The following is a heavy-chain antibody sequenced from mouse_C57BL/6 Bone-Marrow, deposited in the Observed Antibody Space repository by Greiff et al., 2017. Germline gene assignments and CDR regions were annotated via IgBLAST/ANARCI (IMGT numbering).Heavy chain of an antibody. CDR3: TTEAMDY. CDR2: IDPENGAT. Sequence: VQLQQSGAELVRPGASVKLSCTASGFNIKDDYMHWVKQRPEQGLEWIGWIDPENGATEYASKVQGKATMTADTSSNTAYLQLSSLTSEDTAVYYCTTEAMDYWGQGTSVTVSS. J-gene: IGHJ4*01. CDR1: GFNIKDDY. V-gene: IGHV14-4*01.